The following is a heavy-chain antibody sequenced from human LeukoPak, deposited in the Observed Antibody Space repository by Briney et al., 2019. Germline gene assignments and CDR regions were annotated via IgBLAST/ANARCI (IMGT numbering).Heavy chain of an antibody. CDR1: GGSISSGGYY. CDR3: ARDLADSSSWLALDY. J-gene: IGHJ4*02. CDR2: IYYSGST. Sequence: PSETLSLTCTVSGGSISSGGYYWSWIRQHPGKGLEWIGYIYYSGSTYYNPSLKSRVTISVDTSKNQFSLKLSSVTAADTAVYYCARDLADSSSWLALDYWGQGTLVTVSS. D-gene: IGHD6-13*01. V-gene: IGHV4-31*03.